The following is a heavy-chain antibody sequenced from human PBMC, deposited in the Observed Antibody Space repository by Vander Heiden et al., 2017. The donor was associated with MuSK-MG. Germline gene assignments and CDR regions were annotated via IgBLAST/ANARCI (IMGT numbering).Heavy chain of an antibody. CDR3: AKDEGNRMATIQLDY. CDR2: ISGSGGST. D-gene: IGHD5-12*01. Sequence: EVQLLESGGGLVQPGGSLRLSCAASGFTFSSYAMSWGRQAPGKGLEWVSAISGSGGSTYYADSVKGRFTISRDNSKNTLYLQMNSLRAEDTAVYYCAKDEGNRMATIQLDYWGQGTLVTVSS. CDR1: GFTFSSYA. V-gene: IGHV3-23*01. J-gene: IGHJ4*02.